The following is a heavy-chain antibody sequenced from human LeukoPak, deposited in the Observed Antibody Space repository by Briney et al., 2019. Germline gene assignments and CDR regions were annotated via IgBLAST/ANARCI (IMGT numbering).Heavy chain of an antibody. J-gene: IGHJ4*02. Sequence: GGSLRLSCAASGFTFSSYGMHWVRQAPGKGLAWVAVISYDGSNKYYADSVKGRFTISRDNSKNTLYLQMNSLRAEDTAVYYCAKDRDIVATIPLGYWGQGTLVTGSS. CDR2: ISYDGSNK. CDR1: GFTFSSYG. D-gene: IGHD5-12*01. CDR3: AKDRDIVATIPLGY. V-gene: IGHV3-30*18.